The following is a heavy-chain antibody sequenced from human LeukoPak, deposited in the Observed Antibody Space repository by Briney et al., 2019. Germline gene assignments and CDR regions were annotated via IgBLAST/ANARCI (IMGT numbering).Heavy chain of an antibody. CDR1: GFTFSSYS. D-gene: IGHD3-10*01. Sequence: GGSLRLSCAASGFTFSSYSMNWVRQAPGKGLEWVSYISSSGSTIYYADSVKGRFTISRDNAKNSLYLQMNSLRAEDTAVYYCARDFLWGSGSRWGQGTLVTVSS. V-gene: IGHV3-48*04. J-gene: IGHJ4*02. CDR3: ARDFLWGSGSR. CDR2: ISSSGSTI.